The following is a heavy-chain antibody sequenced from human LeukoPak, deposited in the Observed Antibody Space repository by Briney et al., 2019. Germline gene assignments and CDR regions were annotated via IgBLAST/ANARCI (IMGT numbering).Heavy chain of an antibody. D-gene: IGHD2-21*01. J-gene: IGHJ4*02. CDR3: VQGSYLDY. V-gene: IGHV3-48*01. CDR2: ITRPGTTT. Sequence: GESLRLSCATSGFTFSAYSMSWVRQAPGKGLEWVSHITRPGTTTYYAESVRGRFTISRDNAKNSLYLQMKSLRAEDTALYFCVQGSYLDYWGQGSLVTVSS. CDR1: GFTFSAYS.